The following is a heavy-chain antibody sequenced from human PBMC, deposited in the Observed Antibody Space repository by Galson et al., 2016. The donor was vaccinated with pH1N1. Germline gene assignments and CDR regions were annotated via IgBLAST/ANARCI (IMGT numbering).Heavy chain of an antibody. CDR2: IDPSGDNT. D-gene: IGHD6-25*01. Sequence: SVKVSCKAAGYSFTTYYMHWVRQAPGQGLEWMGIIDPSGDNTSYAQRLQGRVTMTRETSTSTVYMELSRLSSDDTAVYYCTRGAAKAAPDGRLFEHWGQGTLVTVSA. CDR1: GYSFTTYY. J-gene: IGHJ4*02. V-gene: IGHV1-46*03. CDR3: TRGAAKAAPDGRLFEH.